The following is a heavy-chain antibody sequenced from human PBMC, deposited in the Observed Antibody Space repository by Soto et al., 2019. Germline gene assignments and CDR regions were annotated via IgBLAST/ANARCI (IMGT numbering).Heavy chain of an antibody. J-gene: IGHJ6*02. V-gene: IGHV3-23*01. CDR3: AKVPSGWLNYYYGMDV. CDR2: ISGSGGST. CDR1: GFTFSIYV. D-gene: IGHD6-19*01. Sequence: PGGSLRLSCAASGFTFSIYVMSWVRQAPGKGLEWVSAISGSGGSTYYADSVKGRFTISRDNSKNTLYLQMNSLRAEDTAVYYCAKVPSGWLNYYYGMDVWGQGTTVTVSS.